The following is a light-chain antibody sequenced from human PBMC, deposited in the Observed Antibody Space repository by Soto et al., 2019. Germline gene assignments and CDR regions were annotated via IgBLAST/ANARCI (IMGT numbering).Light chain of an antibody. CDR1: QSVSSSY. CDR2: GAS. Sequence: EIVLTQSPGTLSLSPGERATLSCRASQSVSSSYLAWYQQKPGQAPRLLIYGASSRATGITDRFSGSGSGTGFTLTISRLEPEDFAVYYCQQYGSSPGTFGQGTKLEIK. J-gene: IGKJ2*02. CDR3: QQYGSSPGT. V-gene: IGKV3-20*01.